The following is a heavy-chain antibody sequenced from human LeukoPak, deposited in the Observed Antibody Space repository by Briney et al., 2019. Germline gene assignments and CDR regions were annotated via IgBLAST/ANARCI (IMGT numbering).Heavy chain of an antibody. D-gene: IGHD7-27*01. Sequence: EASVKVSCKASGGTFSSYAISWVRQAPGQGLEWMGRINPNSGGTNYAQKFQGRVTMTRDTSISTAYMELSRLRSDDTAVYYCAREVSGDPGGYWGQGTLVTVSS. CDR3: AREVSGDPGGY. CDR2: INPNSGGT. CDR1: GGTFSSYA. V-gene: IGHV1-2*06. J-gene: IGHJ4*02.